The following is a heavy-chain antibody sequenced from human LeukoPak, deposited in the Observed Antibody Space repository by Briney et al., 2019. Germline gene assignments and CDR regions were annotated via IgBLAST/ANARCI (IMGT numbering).Heavy chain of an antibody. J-gene: IGHJ4*02. V-gene: IGHV3-21*01. CDR3: ARYQDILTGYYPYFDS. CDR2: ISSSSSYI. CDR1: GFTFSSYS. D-gene: IGHD3-9*01. Sequence: GGSLRLSCAASGFTFSSYSMNWVRQAPGKGLEWVSSISSSSSYIYYADSVKGRFTISRDNAKNSLYLQMNSLRAEDTAVYYCARYQDILTGYYPYFDSWGQGTLVTVSS.